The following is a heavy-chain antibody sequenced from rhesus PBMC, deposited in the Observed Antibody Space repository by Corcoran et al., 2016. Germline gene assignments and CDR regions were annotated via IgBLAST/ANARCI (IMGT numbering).Heavy chain of an antibody. J-gene: IGHJ2*01. Sequence: QVQLQESGPGLVKPSETLSLTCAVSGGSISSNYWSWIRKSPGKGLELIGYIYVGSGSTNYNPSLKSRVTMSTDTSKNQLSLKLSSVTAADTAVYYCARLGRSGSWYFDLWGPGTPLTISS. D-gene: IGHD6-25*01. CDR3: ARLGRSGSWYFDL. V-gene: IGHV4-160*01. CDR1: GGSISSNY. CDR2: IYVGSGST.